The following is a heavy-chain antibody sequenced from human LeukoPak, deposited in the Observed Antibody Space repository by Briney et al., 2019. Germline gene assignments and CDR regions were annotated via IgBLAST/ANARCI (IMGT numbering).Heavy chain of an antibody. J-gene: IGHJ4*02. CDR3: ARGGNWNDIDYFDY. CDR1: GFTFSSYS. V-gene: IGHV3-21*01. Sequence: GGSLRLSCAASGFTFSSYSMNWVRQAPGKGLEWVSSISSSSSYIYYADSVKGRFTISRDNAKNSLYLQMNSLRAEDTAVYYCARGGNWNDIDYFDYWGQGTLVTVSS. CDR2: ISSSSSYI. D-gene: IGHD1-1*01.